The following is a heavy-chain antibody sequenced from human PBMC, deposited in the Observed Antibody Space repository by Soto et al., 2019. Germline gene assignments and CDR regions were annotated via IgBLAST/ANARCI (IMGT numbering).Heavy chain of an antibody. D-gene: IGHD4-17*01. CDR1: GVSISSYY. CDR2: IYYSGST. V-gene: IGHV4-59*01. J-gene: IGHJ6*03. Sequence: PSETLSLTCTVSGVSISSYYWTWIRQPPGKGLEWIGYIYYSGSTNYNPSLKSRVTISVDTSKNQFSLKLSSVTAADTAVYYCARGPTVTRYYYCYYYMDVWGKGTTVTVSS. CDR3: ARGPTVTRYYYCYYYMDV.